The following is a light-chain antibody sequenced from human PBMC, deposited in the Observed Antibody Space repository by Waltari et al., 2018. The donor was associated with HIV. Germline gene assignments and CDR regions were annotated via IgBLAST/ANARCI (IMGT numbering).Light chain of an antibody. J-gene: IGKJ1*01. V-gene: IGKV4-1*01. CDR1: QSVLFTSNNKNY. Sequence: DIVMTQSPDSLAVSLGERATINCKSSQSVLFTSNNKNYLAWYQQKPGQPPKLLIYWASTRESGVPDRFSGSGSRTDFTLTISSLQAEDVAVYYCQQYYRKPPTFGQGTKVEIK. CDR3: QQYYRKPPT. CDR2: WAS.